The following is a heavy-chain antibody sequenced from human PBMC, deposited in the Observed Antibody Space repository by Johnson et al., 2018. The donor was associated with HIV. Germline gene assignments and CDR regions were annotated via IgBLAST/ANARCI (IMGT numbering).Heavy chain of an antibody. D-gene: IGHD5-12*01. CDR3: GRELTYSGYDVYAFDI. CDR2: INWNGGST. V-gene: IGHV3-20*04. J-gene: IGHJ3*02. CDR1: GFTFSNAW. Sequence: EVQLVESGGDLVKPGGSLRLSCAASGFTFSNAWMSWVRQAPGKGLEWVSGINWNGGSTGYADSVKGRFTISRDNSKNTLYLQMNSLSAEDTAVYYCGRELTYSGYDVYAFDIWGQGTMVTVS.